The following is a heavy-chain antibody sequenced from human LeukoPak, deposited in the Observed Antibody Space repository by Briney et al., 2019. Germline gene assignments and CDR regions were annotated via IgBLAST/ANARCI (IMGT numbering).Heavy chain of an antibody. CDR1: GFTFSSYG. Sequence: GGSLRLSCAASGFTFSSYGMHWVRQAPGKGLEWVAVISYDGSNKYYADSVKGRFTISRDNAKNSLYLQMNSLRDEDTAVYYCAREKWGSFDYWGQGTLVTVSS. CDR2: ISYDGSNK. CDR3: AREKWGSFDY. V-gene: IGHV3-30*03. J-gene: IGHJ4*02. D-gene: IGHD1-26*01.